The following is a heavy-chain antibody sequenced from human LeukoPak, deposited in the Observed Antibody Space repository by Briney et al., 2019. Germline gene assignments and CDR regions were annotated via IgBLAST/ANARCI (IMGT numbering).Heavy chain of an antibody. Sequence: SETLSLTCAVYGGSFSGYYWSWIRQPPGKGLECIGEINHSGSTNYNPSLKSRVTISVDTSKNQFSLKLSSVTAADTAVYYCARVPKNGDSYYYYYMDVWGKGTTVTVSS. V-gene: IGHV4-34*01. CDR3: ARVPKNGDSYYYYYMDV. CDR1: GGSFSGYY. CDR2: INHSGST. D-gene: IGHD4-17*01. J-gene: IGHJ6*03.